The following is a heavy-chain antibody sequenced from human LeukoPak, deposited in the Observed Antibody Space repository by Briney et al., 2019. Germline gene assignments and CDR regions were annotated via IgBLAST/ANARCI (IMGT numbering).Heavy chain of an antibody. CDR3: ARGGIVVVVAARGAFDI. V-gene: IGHV1-2*02. Sequence: ASVKVSCKASGYTFTGYYMHWVRQAPGQGLEWMGWINPNSGGTNYAQKFQGRVTMTRDTSISTAYMELSRLRSDDTSVYYCARGGIVVVVAARGAFDIWGQGTMVTVSS. CDR1: GYTFTGYY. J-gene: IGHJ3*02. CDR2: INPNSGGT. D-gene: IGHD2-15*01.